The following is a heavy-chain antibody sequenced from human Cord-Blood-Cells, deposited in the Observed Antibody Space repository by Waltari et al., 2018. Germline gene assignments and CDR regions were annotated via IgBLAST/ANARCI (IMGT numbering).Heavy chain of an antibody. CDR3: ARTETIFGVVTPFDY. CDR2: INPNSGGT. J-gene: IGHJ4*02. CDR1: GYTFTGYY. V-gene: IGHV1-2*02. D-gene: IGHD3-3*01. Sequence: QVQLVQSGAEVKKPGASVKVSCKASGYTFTGYYMPWVRQAPGQGLEWMGWINPNSGGTNYAQKFQGRVTMTRDTSISTAYMELSRLRSDDTAVYYCARTETIFGVVTPFDYWGQGTLVTVSS.